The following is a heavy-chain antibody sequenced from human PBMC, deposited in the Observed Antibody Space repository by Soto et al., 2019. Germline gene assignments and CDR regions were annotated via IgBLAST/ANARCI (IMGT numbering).Heavy chain of an antibody. D-gene: IGHD3-22*01. CDR1: GDSISTYY. Sequence: SETLSLTCTVSGDSISTYYWSWIRQPPGKGLEWIAYIYYTGNTYYNPSLRSRVTISMDTSKNQFSLKLSSVTAADTAVYYCARYYYDSSGYYYGWFDPWGQGTLVTVSS. CDR3: ARYYYDSSGYYYGWFDP. J-gene: IGHJ5*02. CDR2: IYYTGNT. V-gene: IGHV4-59*01.